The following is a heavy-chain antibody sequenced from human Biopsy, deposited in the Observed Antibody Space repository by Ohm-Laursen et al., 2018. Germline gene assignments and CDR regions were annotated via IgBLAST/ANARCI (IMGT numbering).Heavy chain of an antibody. J-gene: IGHJ3*01. CDR1: GYAVNDYF. V-gene: IGHV1-2*02. D-gene: IGHD3-16*01. CDR2: ITPNTGGT. CDR3: SRDIMSRIAGLVARSDVFDV. Sequence: ASVSVSCKGSGYAVNDYFLHWLRQAPGQGPEWIGWITPNTGGTNYAQKFQGRVTMTTETSTSTVYLELRRLIFDDTAVYFCSRDIMSRIAGLVARSDVFDVWGQGTLVTVSS.